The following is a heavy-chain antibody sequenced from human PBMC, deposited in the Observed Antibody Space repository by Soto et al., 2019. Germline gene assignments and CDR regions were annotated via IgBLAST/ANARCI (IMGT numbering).Heavy chain of an antibody. CDR1: GFSFVSYA. D-gene: IGHD3-10*01. CDR3: ARQSPSDVYFQY. Sequence: GGSLRLSCTASGFSFVSYALTWVRQAPGKGLEWVSGISGGGLRTYYADSVKGHFTISRDNSKNMLFLQMNSLRVEDTATYFCARQSPSDVYFQYWGQGTLVTVSS. J-gene: IGHJ4*02. V-gene: IGHV3-23*01. CDR2: ISGGGLRT.